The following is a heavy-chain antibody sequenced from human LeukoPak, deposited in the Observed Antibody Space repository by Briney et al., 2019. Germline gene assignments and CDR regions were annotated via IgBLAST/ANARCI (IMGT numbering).Heavy chain of an antibody. CDR1: GFTVSSNY. CDR2: MYTLGNT. D-gene: IGHD4/OR15-4a*01. CDR3: ARRAGAYSHPYDY. Sequence: GGSLRLSCAASGFTVSSNYMTWVRQAPGKGLEWVSVMYTLGNTYYADSVRGRFTISRDNSKNTLYLQMNSLRAEDTAVYYCARRAGAYSHPYDYWGQGTLVTVSS. J-gene: IGHJ4*02. V-gene: IGHV3-66*04.